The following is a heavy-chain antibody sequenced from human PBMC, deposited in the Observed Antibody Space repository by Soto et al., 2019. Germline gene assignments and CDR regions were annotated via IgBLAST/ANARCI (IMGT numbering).Heavy chain of an antibody. V-gene: IGHV3-23*01. Sequence: EVQLLESGGGLVQPGGSLRLSCAASGFAFSTNAMTWVRQAPGKGLEWVTTMSGDGTRTYYADSVKGRFTISRDNSKTTLFLEMNSLRADDTAVYYCVKGRDDGIWFGLDFLDYWGLGTLVTVSS. J-gene: IGHJ4*02. CDR1: GFAFSTNA. CDR3: VKGRDDGIWFGLDFLDY. D-gene: IGHD3-10*01. CDR2: MSGDGTRT.